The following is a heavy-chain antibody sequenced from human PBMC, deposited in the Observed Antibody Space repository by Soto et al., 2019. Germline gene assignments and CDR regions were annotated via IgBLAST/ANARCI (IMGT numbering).Heavy chain of an antibody. V-gene: IGHV4-4*02. CDR1: GGSIDSSDW. D-gene: IGHD3-22*01. Sequence: PSETLSLTCAVSGGSIDSSDWWNWVRQPPGKGLEWIGEIFNGGTIIYNPSLKSRVTISVDNQRNQLSLQLTSVTAADTAFYYYAGGGSIVVATRRLMDVWGKGTTVTVSS. J-gene: IGHJ6*03. CDR3: AGGGSIVVATRRLMDV. CDR2: IFNGGTI.